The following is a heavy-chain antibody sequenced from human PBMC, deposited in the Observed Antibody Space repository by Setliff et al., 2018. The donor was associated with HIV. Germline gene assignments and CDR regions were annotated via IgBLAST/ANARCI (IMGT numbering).Heavy chain of an antibody. D-gene: IGHD3-22*01. J-gene: IGHJ3*02. V-gene: IGHV3-33*06. Sequence: PGESLKISCAASGFTFSSYGMHWVRQAPGKGLEWVAVIWYDGSNKYYADSVKGRFTVSRDNSKNTLYLQMNSLRAADTAVYYCAKGYYYNSGGGRVRAFDIWGQGTMVTVSS. CDR1: GFTFSSYG. CDR2: IWYDGSNK. CDR3: AKGYYYNSGGGRVRAFDI.